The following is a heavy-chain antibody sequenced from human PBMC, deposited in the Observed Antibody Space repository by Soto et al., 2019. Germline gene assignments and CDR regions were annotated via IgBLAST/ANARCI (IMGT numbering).Heavy chain of an antibody. V-gene: IGHV3-21*01. D-gene: IGHD3-22*01. J-gene: IGHJ4*02. Sequence: EVQLVESGGGLVKPGGSLRLSCAASGFTFSSYSMNWVRQAPGKGLEWVSSISSSSSYIYYADSVKGRFTISRDNAKNPLFLQMNSLRAEDTGFYYWAGGGYEGLVFSWGQGTLVTVSS. CDR2: ISSSSSYI. CDR3: AGGGYEGLVFS. CDR1: GFTFSSYS.